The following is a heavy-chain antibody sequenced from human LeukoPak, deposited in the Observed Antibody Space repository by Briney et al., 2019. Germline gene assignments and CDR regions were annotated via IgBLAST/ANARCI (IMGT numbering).Heavy chain of an antibody. J-gene: IGHJ5*02. CDR2: INHSGST. CDR1: GGSFSGYY. V-gene: IGHV4-34*01. CDR3: AREGNYYDSSGYYNWFDP. Sequence: KSSETLSLTCAVYGGSFSGYYWSWIRQPPGKGLEWIGEINHSGSTNYNPSLKSRVTISVDTSKNQFSLKLSSVTAADTAVYYCAREGNYYDSSGYYNWFDPWGQGTLVTVSS. D-gene: IGHD3-22*01.